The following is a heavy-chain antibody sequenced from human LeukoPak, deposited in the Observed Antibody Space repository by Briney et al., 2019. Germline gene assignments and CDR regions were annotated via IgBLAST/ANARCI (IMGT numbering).Heavy chain of an antibody. CDR2: IYYSGST. CDR3: ARHPSNTYYDILTGSGYFDY. J-gene: IGHJ4*02. CDR1: GGSISSSSYY. D-gene: IGHD3-9*01. V-gene: IGHV4-39*01. Sequence: SETLSLTCTVSGGSISSSSYYWGWIRQPPGKGLEWIVSIYYSGSTYYNPSLKSRVTISVDTSKNQFSLKLSSVTAADTAVYYCARHPSNTYYDILTGSGYFDYWGQGTLVTVSS.